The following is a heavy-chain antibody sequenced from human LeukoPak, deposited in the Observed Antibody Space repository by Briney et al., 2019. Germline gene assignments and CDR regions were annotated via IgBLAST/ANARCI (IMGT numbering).Heavy chain of an antibody. D-gene: IGHD6-19*01. CDR1: GGTFSSYA. CDR3: ARDPQWRDRGSYFDY. J-gene: IGHJ4*02. Sequence: SVKVSCNASGGTFSSYAISWVRQAPGQGLEWMGGIIPIFGTANYAQKFQGRVTITADESTSTAYMELSSLRSDDTAVYYCARDPQWRDRGSYFDYWGQGTLVTVSS. V-gene: IGHV1-69*13. CDR2: IIPIFGTA.